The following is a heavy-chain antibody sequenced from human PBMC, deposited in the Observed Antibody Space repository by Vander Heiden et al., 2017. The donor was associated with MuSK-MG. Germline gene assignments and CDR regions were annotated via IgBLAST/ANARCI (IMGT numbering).Heavy chain of an antibody. V-gene: IGHV3-15*01. CDR1: GFTFSPAW. J-gene: IGHJ4*02. D-gene: IGHD6-19*01. CDR3: VHYHSGWVLGN. CDR2: IRSKSDGGTT. Sequence: EVHLVASGGGLLKPGGSLRLPCAAPGFTFSPAWMTWVRQAPGKGLEWVGLIRSKSDGGTTDYAAPVKGRFTISRDDSKNTLYLQMSSLQIEDTAVYYCVHYHSGWVLGNWGQGTLVIVSS.